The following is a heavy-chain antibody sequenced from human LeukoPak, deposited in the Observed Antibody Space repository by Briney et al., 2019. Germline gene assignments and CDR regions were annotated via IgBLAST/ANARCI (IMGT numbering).Heavy chain of an antibody. CDR1: GFTFSSYG. D-gene: IGHD3-16*01. Sequence: GGSLRLSCAASGFTFSSYGMHWVRQAPGKGLEWVSAISGSGDSTYYADSVKGRFTISRDNSKNTLYLQMNGLRTEDTAVYYCAKDPLDDFWGANWFDPWGQGTLVTVSS. V-gene: IGHV3-23*01. CDR3: AKDPLDDFWGANWFDP. J-gene: IGHJ5*02. CDR2: ISGSGDST.